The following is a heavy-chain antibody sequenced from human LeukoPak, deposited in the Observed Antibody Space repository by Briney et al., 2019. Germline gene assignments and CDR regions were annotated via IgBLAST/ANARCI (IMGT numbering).Heavy chain of an antibody. J-gene: IGHJ5*02. CDR3: ARIYYDSSGYPPT. CDR2: INPNSGGT. V-gene: IGHV1-2*02. D-gene: IGHD3-22*01. Sequence: ASVKVSCKASGYTFTVYYMHWVRQAPGQGREWMGWINPNSGGTNYAQKFQGRVTMTRDTSISTAYMELSRLRSDDTAVYYCARIYYDSSGYPPTWGQGTLVTVSS. CDR1: GYTFTVYY.